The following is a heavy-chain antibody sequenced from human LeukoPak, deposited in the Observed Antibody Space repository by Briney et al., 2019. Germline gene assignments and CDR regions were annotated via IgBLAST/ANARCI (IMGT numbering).Heavy chain of an antibody. V-gene: IGHV3-7*03. Sequence: GGSLRLSCAASGFMFSSNWMSWVRLAPGKGLEWVANIKEDGTETYYVDSVKGRFTISRDNAKNSLYLQMNSLRVEDTAVYYCAKDVGKWESLHFFDYWGQGTLVTVSS. CDR2: IKEDGTET. CDR1: GFMFSSNW. D-gene: IGHD1-26*01. CDR3: AKDVGKWESLHFFDY. J-gene: IGHJ4*02.